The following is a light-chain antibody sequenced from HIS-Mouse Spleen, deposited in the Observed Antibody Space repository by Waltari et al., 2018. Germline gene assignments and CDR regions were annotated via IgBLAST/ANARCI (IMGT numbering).Light chain of an antibody. Sequence: QSALTQPRSVSGSPGQSVTISCTGTSSDVGGYNYVSWYQQHPGNAPKLRIYDVSKRPSGVPGRFSGSKSGNTASLTISGLQAEDEADYYCCSYAGSYTLVFGGGTKLTVL. CDR2: DVS. J-gene: IGLJ2*01. CDR1: SSDVGGYNY. CDR3: CSYAGSYTLV. V-gene: IGLV2-11*01.